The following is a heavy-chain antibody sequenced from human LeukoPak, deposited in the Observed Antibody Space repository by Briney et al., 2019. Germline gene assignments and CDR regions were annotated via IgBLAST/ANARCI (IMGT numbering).Heavy chain of an antibody. CDR1: GGSTSSYY. J-gene: IGHJ6*03. Sequence: PSETLSLTCTVSGGSTSSYYWSWIRQPPGKGLEWIGRIYTSGSTNYNPSLKSRVTMSVDTSKNQFSLKLSSVTAADAAVYYRARERNYYYYYYMDVWGKGTTVTVSS. D-gene: IGHD1-1*01. CDR3: ARERNYYYYYYMDV. V-gene: IGHV4-4*07. CDR2: IYTSGST.